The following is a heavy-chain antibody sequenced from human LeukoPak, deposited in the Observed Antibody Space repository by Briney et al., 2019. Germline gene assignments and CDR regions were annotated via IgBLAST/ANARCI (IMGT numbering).Heavy chain of an antibody. J-gene: IGHJ4*02. CDR3: AKPGSHY. CDR1: GSTVSNNY. CDR2: ISDSGGST. Sequence: PGGSLRLSCAASGSTVSNNYMSWVRQAPGKGLEWVTGISDSGGSTYYADSVKGRFTISRDNSKNTLNVQMNSLRVEDTAVYYCAKPGSHYWGQGSLVIVSS. V-gene: IGHV3-23*01.